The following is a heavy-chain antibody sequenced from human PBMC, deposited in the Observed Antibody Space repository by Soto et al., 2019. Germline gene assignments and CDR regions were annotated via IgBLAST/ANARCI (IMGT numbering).Heavy chain of an antibody. CDR2: IYYSGST. D-gene: IGHD5-18*01. V-gene: IGHV4-59*01. J-gene: IGHJ4*02. CDR1: GGSISSYY. Sequence: LTCTVSGGSISSYYWSWIRQPPGKGLEWIGYIYYSGSTNYNPSLKSRVTISVDTSKNQFSLRLSSVTAEDTAVYYCARVGAGPYTAMVLFDYWGQGNLVPVSS. CDR3: ARVGAGPYTAMVLFDY.